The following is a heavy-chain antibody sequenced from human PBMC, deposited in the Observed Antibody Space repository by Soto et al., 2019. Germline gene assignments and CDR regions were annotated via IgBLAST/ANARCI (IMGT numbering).Heavy chain of an antibody. V-gene: IGHV2-5*02. D-gene: IGHD6-19*01. CDR3: AHSVVAGLGYYFDY. CDR1: GFSLSSTRVA. J-gene: IGHJ4*02. CDR2: LYWDDDK. Sequence: QITLKESGPTLVKPTQTLTLTCTFSGFSLSSTRVAVGCIRQPPGKALEWLALLYWDDDKRYSPFLKSRLTIPKDTSKNQVVLTLTNMDPVDTATYYCAHSVVAGLGYYFDYWGQGTLVTVSS.